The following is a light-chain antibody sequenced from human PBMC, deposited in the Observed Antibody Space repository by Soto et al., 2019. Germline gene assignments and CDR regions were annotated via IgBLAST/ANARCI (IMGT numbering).Light chain of an antibody. V-gene: IGKV3-20*01. J-gene: IGKJ3*01. Sequence: EIVLTQSPGTLSLSPGERGTLSCRASQSVSSNYLAWYQQKPGQAPRLLIYGASSRATGIPDRFSGSGSGTDFTLTISRLEPEDFAVYYCQQYGSSPFTFGPGPKVDIK. CDR3: QQYGSSPFT. CDR2: GAS. CDR1: QSVSSNY.